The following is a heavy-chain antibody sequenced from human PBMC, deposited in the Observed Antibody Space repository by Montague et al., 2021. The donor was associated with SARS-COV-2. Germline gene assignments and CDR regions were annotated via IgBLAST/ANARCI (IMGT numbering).Heavy chain of an antibody. V-gene: IGHV4-39*01. D-gene: IGHD3-10*01. Sequence: SETLSLTCTVSGGSISSSSYYWGWLRQPPGKGLVWIGSIYYSGSTYYNPSLKSRVTISVDTSKNQFSLKLSSVTAADTAVYYCARPLNLYYYGSGSYSCWFDPWGQGTLVTVSS. CDR1: GGSISSSSYY. CDR2: IYYSGST. J-gene: IGHJ5*02. CDR3: ARPLNLYYYGSGSYSCWFDP.